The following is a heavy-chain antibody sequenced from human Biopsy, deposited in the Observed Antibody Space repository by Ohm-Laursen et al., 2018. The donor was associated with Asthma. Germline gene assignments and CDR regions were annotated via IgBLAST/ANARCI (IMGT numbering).Heavy chain of an antibody. CDR3: ATLSWYASQY. J-gene: IGHJ4*02. CDR2: ISFDGSNK. D-gene: IGHD2-2*01. Sequence: SLRLSRTASGFTFSHYGMHWVRQAPGKGLDWVAVISFDGSNKNYTDSVEGRFSISRDNSKNSLYLQMSSLRGEDTAIYYCATLSWYASQYWGQGTLVTVSS. CDR1: GFTFSHYG. V-gene: IGHV3-30*03.